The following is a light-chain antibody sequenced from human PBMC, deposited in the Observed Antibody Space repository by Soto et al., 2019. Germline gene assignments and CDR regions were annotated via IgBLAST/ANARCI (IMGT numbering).Light chain of an antibody. V-gene: IGKV3-15*01. J-gene: IGKJ1*01. Sequence: IVLTQSPGTLSLSPWERATLSCRASQSVTTNMAWYQQKPGQAPRLLIYGASTRATGIPARFSGSGPGTDFTLTISSLQSEDFAVYYCQQYNNWPPWTFGQGTKVDIK. CDR2: GAS. CDR1: QSVTTN. CDR3: QQYNNWPPWT.